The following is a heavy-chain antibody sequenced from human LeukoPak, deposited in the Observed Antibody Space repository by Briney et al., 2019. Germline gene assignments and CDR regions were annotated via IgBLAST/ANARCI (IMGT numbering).Heavy chain of an antibody. J-gene: IGHJ4*02. CDR1: GGSFSGYY. Sequence: PSETLSLTCAVYGGSFSGYYWSWIRQPPGKGLEWIGEINHSGSTNYNPSLKSRVTISVDTSKNQFSLKLSSVTAADTAVYYCAGLVVVAAPRFDYWGQGTLVTVSS. CDR3: AGLVVVAAPRFDY. CDR2: INHSGST. V-gene: IGHV4-34*01. D-gene: IGHD2-15*01.